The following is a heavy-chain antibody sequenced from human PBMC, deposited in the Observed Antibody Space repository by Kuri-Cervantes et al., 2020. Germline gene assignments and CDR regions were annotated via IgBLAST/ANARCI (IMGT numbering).Heavy chain of an antibody. V-gene: IGHV3-49*04. CDR2: IRSVGTT. CDR3: TSRMFGMVIKDFDY. Sequence: GESLKISCAASGFTFSNAWLDWVRQAPGKGLEWVGFIRSVGTTEYAASVKGRFTISRDDSKSIAYLQMNSLKIEDTAVYYCTSRMFGMVIKDFDYWGLGTRVTVSS. CDR1: GFTFSNAW. J-gene: IGHJ4*02. D-gene: IGHD3-3*01.